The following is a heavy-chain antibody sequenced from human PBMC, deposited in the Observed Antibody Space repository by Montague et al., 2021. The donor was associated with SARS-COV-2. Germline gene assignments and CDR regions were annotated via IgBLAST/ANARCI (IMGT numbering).Heavy chain of an antibody. CDR3: ANLGVVPRRWFDP. CDR1: GGSITSNNW. D-gene: IGHD2-2*01. V-gene: IGHV4-4*02. CDR2: MFHTGST. J-gene: IGHJ5*02. Sequence: SETLSLTCAVSGGSITSNNWWTWIRQPPGKGLEWIGEMFHTGSTNYNPSLKSRVTISLDKSKNQFSLLLKSVTAADTAVYYCANLGVVPRRWFDPWGQGTLVTVSS.